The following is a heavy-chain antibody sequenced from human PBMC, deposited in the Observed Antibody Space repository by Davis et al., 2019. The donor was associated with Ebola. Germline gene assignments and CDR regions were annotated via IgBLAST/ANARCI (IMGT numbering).Heavy chain of an antibody. Sequence: GGSLRLSCAGSGFGFSSYAMSWVRQAPGKGLEWVSSISGSDGSTYYADSVKGRFTISGDNSKNTLYLQMNSLRAEDTAVYYCAKYGYSYGFRDCLDYWGQGTLVTVSS. V-gene: IGHV3-23*01. CDR1: GFGFSSYA. CDR2: ISGSDGST. D-gene: IGHD5-18*01. CDR3: AKYGYSYGFRDCLDY. J-gene: IGHJ4*02.